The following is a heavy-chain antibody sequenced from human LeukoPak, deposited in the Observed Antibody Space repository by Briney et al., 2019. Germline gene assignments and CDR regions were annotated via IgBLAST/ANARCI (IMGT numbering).Heavy chain of an antibody. J-gene: IGHJ6*03. Sequence: GASVKVSCKASGYTFTSYDINWVRQATGQGLEWMGWMNPNSGNTGYAQKFQGRVTMTRNTSISTAYMELSSLRSEDTAVYYCARGHYGSGSGSVWVGYYYYYMDVWGKGTTVTISS. V-gene: IGHV1-8*01. CDR3: ARGHYGSGSGSVWVGYYYYYMDV. CDR1: GYTFTSYD. D-gene: IGHD3-10*01. CDR2: MNPNSGNT.